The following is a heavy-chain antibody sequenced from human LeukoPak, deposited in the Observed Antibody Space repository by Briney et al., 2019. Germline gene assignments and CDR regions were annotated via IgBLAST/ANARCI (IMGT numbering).Heavy chain of an antibody. CDR1: GYTLTNYG. J-gene: IGHJ6*03. CDR3: ARDQSGPSGCYYYYYMEV. V-gene: IGHV1-18*01. CDR2: FNPYNGET. D-gene: IGHD6-19*01. Sequence: ASVKVSCKASGYTLTNYGFSWVRQAPGQGLEWMGWFNPYNGETKYTQKLQGRVTMTTDTSSGTAYMELRSLTSDDTAVYYCARDQSGPSGCYYYYYMEVWGKGTTVTVSS.